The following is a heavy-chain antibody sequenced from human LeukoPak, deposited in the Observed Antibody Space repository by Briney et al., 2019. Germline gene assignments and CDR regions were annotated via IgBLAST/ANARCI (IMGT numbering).Heavy chain of an antibody. V-gene: IGHV3-30*02. CDR1: GFTFSSYG. CDR3: AKDAGMATITDYFDY. Sequence: PGGSLRLSCAASGFTFSSYGMHWVHQAPGKGLEWVAFIRYDGSNKYYVDSVKGRFTISRDNSKNTLYLQMNSLRAEDTAVYYCAKDAGMATITDYFDYWGQGTLVTVSS. CDR2: IRYDGSNK. J-gene: IGHJ4*02. D-gene: IGHD5-24*01.